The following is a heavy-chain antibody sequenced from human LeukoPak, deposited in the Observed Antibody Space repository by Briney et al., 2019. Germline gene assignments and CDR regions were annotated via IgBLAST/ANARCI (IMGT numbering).Heavy chain of an antibody. D-gene: IGHD2-8*01. Sequence: SETLSLTCTVSGGSISSYYWSWIRQPPGRGLEWIGYVYYSGSTNYNPSLKSRVTISVDTSKNQFSLKLSSVTAADTAVYYCASLSNGAGNWFDPWGQGTLVTVSS. CDR2: VYYSGST. CDR3: ASLSNGAGNWFDP. CDR1: GGSISSYY. J-gene: IGHJ5*02. V-gene: IGHV4-59*01.